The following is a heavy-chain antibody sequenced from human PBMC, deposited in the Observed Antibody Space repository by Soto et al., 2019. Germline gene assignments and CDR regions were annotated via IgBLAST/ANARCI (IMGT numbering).Heavy chain of an antibody. Sequence: SLYVSCNASGFTFTRSAVQWVRRARGQRLEWIGWIVVGSGNTNYAQKFQERVTITRDMSTSTAYMELSSLRSEDTAVYYCAAGVYSGCYRYCYYCGMDVWDQGTTVAV. V-gene: IGHV1-58*01. CDR2: IVVGSGNT. J-gene: IGHJ6*02. D-gene: IGHD1-26*01. CDR3: AAGVYSGCYRYCYYCGMDV. CDR1: GFTFTRSA.